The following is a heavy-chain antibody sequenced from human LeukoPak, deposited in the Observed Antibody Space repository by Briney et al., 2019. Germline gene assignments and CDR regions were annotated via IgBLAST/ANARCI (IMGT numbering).Heavy chain of an antibody. CDR1: GGTFSSYA. D-gene: IGHD2-2*01. Sequence: ASVKVSCKASGGTFSSYAISWVRQAPGQGLEWMGGIIPIFGTAIYAQKFQGRVTITADESTGTAYMELSSLRSEDTAVYYCARAAIVVVPAAISADSYYYYMDVWGKGTTVTVSS. CDR2: IIPIFGTA. V-gene: IGHV1-69*13. J-gene: IGHJ6*03. CDR3: ARAAIVVVPAAISADSYYYYMDV.